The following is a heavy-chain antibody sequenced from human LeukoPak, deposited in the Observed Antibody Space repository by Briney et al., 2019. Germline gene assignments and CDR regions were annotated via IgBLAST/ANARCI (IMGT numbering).Heavy chain of an antibody. J-gene: IGHJ3*02. Sequence: PSETLSLTCTVSGYSISSGYYWGWIRQPPGKGLEWIGSIYHSGSTYYNPSLKSRVTISVDTSKNQFSLKLSSVTAADTAVYYCARDYVAFDIWGQGTMVTVSS. CDR1: GYSISSGYY. D-gene: IGHD3-16*01. V-gene: IGHV4-38-2*02. CDR2: IYHSGST. CDR3: ARDYVAFDI.